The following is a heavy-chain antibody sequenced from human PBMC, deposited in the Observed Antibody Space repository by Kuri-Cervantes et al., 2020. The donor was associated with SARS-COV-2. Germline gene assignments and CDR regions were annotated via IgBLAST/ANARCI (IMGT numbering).Heavy chain of an antibody. D-gene: IGHD1-26*01. CDR3: AREAPCRIVGAICYGMDV. V-gene: IGHV3-48*02. CDR1: GFTFDDYA. CDR2: ISSSSSTI. Sequence: GESLKISCAASGFTFDDYAMHWVRQAPGKGLEWVSYISSSSSTIYYADSVKGRFTISRDNAKNSLYLQMNSLRDEDTAVYYCAREAPCRIVGAICYGMDVWGQGTTVTVSS. J-gene: IGHJ6*02.